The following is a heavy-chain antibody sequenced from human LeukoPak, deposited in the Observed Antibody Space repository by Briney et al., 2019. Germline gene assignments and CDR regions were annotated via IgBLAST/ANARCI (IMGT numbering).Heavy chain of an antibody. CDR2: IYSGGST. CDR1: GFTVSSIY. CDR3: AKDLERGSGSYYFDY. D-gene: IGHD3-10*01. V-gene: IGHV3-53*01. Sequence: GGSLRLSCAASGFTVSSIYMSWVRQAPGKGLEWVSVIYSGGSTYYADSVKGRFTISRSNSKNTLYLQMNSLRTEDTAVYYCAKDLERGSGSYYFDYWGQGTLVTVSS. J-gene: IGHJ4*02.